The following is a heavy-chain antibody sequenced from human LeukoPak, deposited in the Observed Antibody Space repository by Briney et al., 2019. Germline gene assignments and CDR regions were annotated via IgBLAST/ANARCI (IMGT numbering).Heavy chain of an antibody. CDR1: GFTFSSYS. CDR3: ARGYCSSTSCPDWFDP. J-gene: IGHJ5*02. CDR2: ISSSSSYI. Sequence: GGSLRLSCAASGFTFSSYSMNWVRQAPGKGLEWVSSISSSSSYIYYADSVKGRFTISRDNSKNTLYLQMNSLRAEDTAVYYCARGYCSSTSCPDWFDPWGQGTLVSVSS. V-gene: IGHV3-21*01. D-gene: IGHD2-2*01.